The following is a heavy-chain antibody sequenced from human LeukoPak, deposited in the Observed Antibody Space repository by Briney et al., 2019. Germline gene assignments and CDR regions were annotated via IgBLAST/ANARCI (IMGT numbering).Heavy chain of an antibody. CDR3: ARRFSHRGSYDVDY. D-gene: IGHD1-26*01. V-gene: IGHV1-46*01. Sequence: ASVKVSCKASGYTFTSYYMHWVRQAPGQGLEWMGIINPSDGSTSYAQKFQGRVTMTRDTSTSTVYMVLSSLRSEDTAMYYCARRFSHRGSYDVDYWGQGTLVTVSS. CDR1: GYTFTSYY. CDR2: INPSDGST. J-gene: IGHJ4*02.